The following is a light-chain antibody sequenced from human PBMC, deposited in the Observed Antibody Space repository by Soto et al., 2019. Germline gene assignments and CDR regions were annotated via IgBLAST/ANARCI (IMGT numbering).Light chain of an antibody. CDR3: SSFTSSGTL. J-gene: IGLJ3*02. CDR2: EVS. Sequence: QSVLTQPATVSGSPGQPITISCTGTSSDVGGYDYVSWYQQRPGKVPKLIIYEVSIRASGVSNRFSASKSANTASLTISGLQPEDEADYYCSSFTSSGTLFGGGTKLTVL. CDR1: SSDVGGYDY. V-gene: IGLV2-14*01.